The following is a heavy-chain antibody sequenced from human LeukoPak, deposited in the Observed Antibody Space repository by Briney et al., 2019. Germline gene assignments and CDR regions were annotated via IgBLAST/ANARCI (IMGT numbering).Heavy chain of an antibody. V-gene: IGHV1-2*02. Sequence: ASVSVSCTASGYTFSGYYMHWVRQAPGQGLEWMGWINPDSGGTNYAQKFQGRVTMTRDTSTSTVYMELSSLRSEDTAVYYCARGELWYKNWYFDLWGRGTLVTVSS. CDR2: INPDSGGT. CDR1: GYTFSGYY. CDR3: ARGELWYKNWYFDL. J-gene: IGHJ2*01. D-gene: IGHD3-16*01.